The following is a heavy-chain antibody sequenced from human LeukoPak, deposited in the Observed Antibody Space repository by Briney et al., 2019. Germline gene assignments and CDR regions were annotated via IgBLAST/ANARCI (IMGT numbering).Heavy chain of an antibody. Sequence: GSGPTLVKPTQTLTLTCSFSGFSLSVSGVGVGWIRQPPGKALEWLAVIYWDDDTRYSPSLKNRLTITKDTSKNQVVLTMTNMDPVDTATYYCAHSDRYCSGGSCYPGSYFDYWGQGTLVTVPS. CDR3: AHSDRYCSGGSCYPGSYFDY. J-gene: IGHJ4*02. CDR1: GFSLSVSGVG. CDR2: IYWDDDT. V-gene: IGHV2-5*02. D-gene: IGHD2-15*01.